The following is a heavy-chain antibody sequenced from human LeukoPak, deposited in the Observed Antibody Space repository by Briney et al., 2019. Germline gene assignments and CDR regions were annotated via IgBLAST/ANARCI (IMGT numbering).Heavy chain of an antibody. D-gene: IGHD2-2*01. V-gene: IGHV4-34*01. J-gene: IGHJ5*02. Sequence: SETLSLTCAVYGDSFSAYYWSWIRQPPGKGLEWIGEINHSGRTNYSPSLKSRVTISVDTSKNQFSLKLSSVTAADTAVYYCARHLGTVVVPAARRRDWFDPWGQGTLVTVSS. CDR1: GDSFSAYY. CDR2: INHSGRT. CDR3: ARHLGTVVVPAARRRDWFDP.